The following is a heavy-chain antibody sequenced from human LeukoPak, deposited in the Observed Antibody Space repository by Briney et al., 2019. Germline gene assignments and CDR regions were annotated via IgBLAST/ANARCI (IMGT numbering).Heavy chain of an antibody. V-gene: IGHV4-34*01. CDR1: GGSFSGYY. Sequence: PSETLSLTCAVFGGSFSGYYWSWIRQPPGKGLEWIGEINHRGSTNYNPSLKSRVTISVDTSKNQFSLKLSSVTAADTAVYYCARGYDFWSGYYTGIPFERNGDYYYYGMDVWGQGTTVTVSS. CDR2: INHRGST. D-gene: IGHD3-3*01. CDR3: ARGYDFWSGYYTGIPFERNGDYYYYGMDV. J-gene: IGHJ6*02.